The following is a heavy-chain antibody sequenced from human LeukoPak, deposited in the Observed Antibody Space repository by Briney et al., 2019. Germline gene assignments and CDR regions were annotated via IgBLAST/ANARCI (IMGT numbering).Heavy chain of an antibody. Sequence: SETLSLTCTVSGGSISSSSYYWGWIRQPPGKGLEWMGSIYYSGSTYYNPSLKSRVTISVDTSKNQFSLNLSSVTAADTAVYYCARVNGYYTWGQGTLATVSS. CDR3: ARVNGYYT. D-gene: IGHD3-22*01. V-gene: IGHV4-39*07. CDR2: IYYSGST. CDR1: GGSISSSSYY. J-gene: IGHJ4*02.